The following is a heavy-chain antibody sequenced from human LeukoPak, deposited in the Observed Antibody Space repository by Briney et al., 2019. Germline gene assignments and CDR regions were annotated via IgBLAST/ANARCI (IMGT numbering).Heavy chain of an antibody. CDR3: ARARFFRAARRRGAFDI. CDR1: GGSFSGYY. V-gene: IGHV4-34*01. CDR2: INHNGST. D-gene: IGHD6-6*01. J-gene: IGHJ3*02. Sequence: SETLSLTCAVYGGSFSGYYWSWIRQPPGKGLEWIGEINHNGSTNYNPSLKSRVTISVDTSKNQFSLKLSSVTAADTAVYYCARARFFRAARRRGAFDIWGQGTMVTVSS.